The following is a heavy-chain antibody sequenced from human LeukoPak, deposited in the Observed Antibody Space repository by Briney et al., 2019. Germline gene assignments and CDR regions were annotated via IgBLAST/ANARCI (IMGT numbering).Heavy chain of an antibody. CDR1: GYTFTSYY. Sequence: ASVKVSCKASGYTFTSYYMHWVRQAPGQGLERMGIINPSGGSTSYAQKFQGRVTMTRDTSTSTVYMELSSLRSEDTAVYYCARVRPPGRCSGGSCYWSDPWGQGTLVTVSS. CDR3: ARVRPPGRCSGGSCYWSDP. V-gene: IGHV1-46*01. J-gene: IGHJ5*02. D-gene: IGHD2-15*01. CDR2: INPSGGST.